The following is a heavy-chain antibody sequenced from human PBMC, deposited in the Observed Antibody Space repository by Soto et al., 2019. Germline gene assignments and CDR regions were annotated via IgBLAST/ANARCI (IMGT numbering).Heavy chain of an antibody. CDR3: TTDQRFGVVTLRSLFDY. CDR1: RFTFSSYA. V-gene: IGHV3-23*01. D-gene: IGHD3-3*01. Sequence: GGSLRLSCAASRFTFSSYAMSWVRQAPGKGLEWVSAISGSGGNTYYADSVKGRFTISRGQSKNTLYLQMNSLRAEDTAVYYCTTDQRFGVVTLRSLFDYWGQGTLVTVSS. CDR2: ISGSGGNT. J-gene: IGHJ4*02.